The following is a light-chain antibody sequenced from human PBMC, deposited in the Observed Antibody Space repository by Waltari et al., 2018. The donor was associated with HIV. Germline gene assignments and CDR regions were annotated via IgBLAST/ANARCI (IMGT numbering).Light chain of an antibody. J-gene: IGLJ1*01. CDR1: SIGTKS. V-gene: IGLV3-21*02. CDR3: QVWDASTTQPLV. CDR2: DDT. Sequence: SYVVTQPPSVSVAPGQTARISCGGDSIGTKSVHWYQQKSGLAPVLVIYDDTYRASGIPERFSGSNSGNTATLTIYRVEAEDEGDYYCQVWDASTTQPLVFGSGTKVTAL.